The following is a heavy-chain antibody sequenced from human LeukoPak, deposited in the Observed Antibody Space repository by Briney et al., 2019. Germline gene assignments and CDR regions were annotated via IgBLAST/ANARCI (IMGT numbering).Heavy chain of an antibody. D-gene: IGHD3-22*01. CDR3: ARAWQEWHYYDSSGYYYLNWFDP. V-gene: IGHV1-18*01. CDR2: ISAYNGDT. J-gene: IGHJ5*02. CDR1: GYTFTNYV. Sequence: GASVKVSCKASGYTFTNYVFSWVRQAPGQGLEWMGWISAYNGDTNYAHKLQGRVTMTTDTSTSTAYMDLRSLRSDDTAVYYCARAWQEWHYYDSSGYYYLNWFDPWGQGTLVTVSS.